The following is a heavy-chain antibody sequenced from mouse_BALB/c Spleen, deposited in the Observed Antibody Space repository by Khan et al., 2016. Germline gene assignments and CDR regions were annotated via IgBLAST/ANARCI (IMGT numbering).Heavy chain of an antibody. CDR2: ISSGGST. V-gene: IGHV5-6-5*01. Sequence: EVELVESGGGLVKPGGSLKLSCAASGFTFNSYAMSWVRQTPEKRLEWVASISSGGSTYYPDSVKGRFTISRDNARNILYLQMSSLRSEDTAMYYCARSGGMITTYCDYWGQGTTLTVSS. CDR3: ARSGGMITTYCDY. CDR1: GFTFNSYA. J-gene: IGHJ2*01. D-gene: IGHD2-4*01.